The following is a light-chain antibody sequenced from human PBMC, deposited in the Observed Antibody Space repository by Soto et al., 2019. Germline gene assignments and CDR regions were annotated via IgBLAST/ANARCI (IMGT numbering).Light chain of an antibody. CDR2: GAS. J-gene: IGKJ5*01. Sequence: EVLMTQSPAILSVSPGERVALSCRASQSVSINLAWIQQKPGQGPRLLIIGASTRDTGVPDRFSGSGSGTDCTLTITRLEPEDSSVYFCQQYTGPPTTFGQGTRLEIK. CDR1: QSVSIN. CDR3: QQYTGPPTT. V-gene: IGKV3-15*01.